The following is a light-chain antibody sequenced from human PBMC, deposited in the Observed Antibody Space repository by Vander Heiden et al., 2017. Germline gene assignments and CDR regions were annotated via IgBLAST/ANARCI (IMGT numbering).Light chain of an antibody. V-gene: IGLV3-21*03. Sequence: SYVRTQHPSVSVAPAKTARSTCGGNNIGSKSVHWYQQKPGQAPVLVVYDDSDRPSGIPERFSGSTSGNTATLTISRVDAGEEADYYCQVWASSSDPSYVFGTGTKVTV. CDR3: QVWASSSDPSYV. J-gene: IGLJ1*01. CDR1: NIGSKS. CDR2: DDS.